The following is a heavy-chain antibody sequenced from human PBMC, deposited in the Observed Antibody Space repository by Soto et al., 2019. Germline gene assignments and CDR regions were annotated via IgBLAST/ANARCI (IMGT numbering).Heavy chain of an antibody. D-gene: IGHD2-15*01. CDR2: ISGSGGST. CDR1: GFTFSSYA. J-gene: IGHJ4*02. Sequence: AGGSLRLSCAASGFTFSSYAMSWVRQAPGKGLEWVSAISGSGGSTYYADSVKGRFTISRDNSKNTLYLQMNSLRAEDTAVYYCAKDLRIVVVVAATPRFVDYWGQGTLVTVSS. V-gene: IGHV3-23*01. CDR3: AKDLRIVVVVAATPRFVDY.